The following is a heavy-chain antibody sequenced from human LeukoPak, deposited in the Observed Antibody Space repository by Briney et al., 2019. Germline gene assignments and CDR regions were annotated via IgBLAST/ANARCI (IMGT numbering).Heavy chain of an antibody. CDR2: ISAYNGNT. CDR3: ARTSRHSTEDY. CDR1: GYTFSSYG. Sequence: RASVKVSCKASGYTFSSYGINWVRQAPGQGLEWMGWISAYNGNTNYAQKLQGRVTMTTDTSTSTAYMELRSLRSDDTAVYYCARTSRHSTEDYWGQGTLVTVSS. V-gene: IGHV1-18*01. D-gene: IGHD2-2*01. J-gene: IGHJ4*02.